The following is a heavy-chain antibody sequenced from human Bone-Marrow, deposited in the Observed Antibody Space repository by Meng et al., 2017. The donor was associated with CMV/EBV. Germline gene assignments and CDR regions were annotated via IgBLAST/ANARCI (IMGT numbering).Heavy chain of an antibody. Sequence: ASVKVSCKASGYTFTDYYLHWVRQAPGQGLEWMAWMNPNNGDTNYAQKFQARVTMTRDTSIRMVYMELSSLRSDDTAVYYCARSKTKPLTIFGVVINHYYYYGMDVWGQGTTVTVSS. CDR3: ARSKTKPLTIFGVVINHYYYYGMDV. J-gene: IGHJ6*02. D-gene: IGHD3-3*01. V-gene: IGHV1-2*02. CDR2: MNPNNGDT. CDR1: GYTFTDYY.